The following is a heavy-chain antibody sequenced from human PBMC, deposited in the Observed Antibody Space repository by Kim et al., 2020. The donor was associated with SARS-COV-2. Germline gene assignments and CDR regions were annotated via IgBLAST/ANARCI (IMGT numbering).Heavy chain of an antibody. CDR2: INNSGST. CDR3: ARGLVPGYCNGGSCYSGDY. Sequence: SETLSLTCAVYGGSFSGYYWSWIRQPPGKGLEWIGEINNSGSTNYNPSLKSRVTISVDTSKNQFSLKLSSVTAADTAVYYCARGLVPGYCNGGSCYSGDYWGQGTLVTVSS. J-gene: IGHJ4*02. CDR1: GGSFSGYY. D-gene: IGHD2-15*01. V-gene: IGHV4-34*01.